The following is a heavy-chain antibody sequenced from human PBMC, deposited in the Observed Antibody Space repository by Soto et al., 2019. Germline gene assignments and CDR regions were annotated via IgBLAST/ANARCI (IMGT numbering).Heavy chain of an antibody. CDR1: GFTLCGND. D-gene: IGHD6-6*01. J-gene: IGHJ4*02. V-gene: IGHV3-30*18. CDR2: MSYDGSNQ. CDR3: AKGGWYSSSSPSDC. Sequence: QVQLVESGGGVVQPGRSLRLSCAASGFTLCGNDMHWVRQAPGKGPEWVAVMSYDGSNQYYGDSVKGRFTISRDTSKSTLYLQMNSLRTEDTAVYYCAKGGWYSSSSPSDCWGQGTLVTVSS.